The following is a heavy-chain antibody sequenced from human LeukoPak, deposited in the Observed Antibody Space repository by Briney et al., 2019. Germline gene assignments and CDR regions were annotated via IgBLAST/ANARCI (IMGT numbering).Heavy chain of an antibody. Sequence: PSETLSLTCTVSGAFISTRGYFWGWIRQPPGKGLEWIGSIYYSGSTYNNPSLKSRVTISLDTSKNQFSLGLTSVTAADTAVYHCVRLSVVGPHRYFDLWGRGTLVTVSS. V-gene: IGHV4-39*07. CDR2: IYYSGST. CDR3: VRLSVVGPHRYFDL. J-gene: IGHJ2*01. D-gene: IGHD2-15*01. CDR1: GAFISTRGYF.